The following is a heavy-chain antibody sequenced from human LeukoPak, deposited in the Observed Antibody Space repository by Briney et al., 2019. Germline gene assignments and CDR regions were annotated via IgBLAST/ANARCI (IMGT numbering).Heavy chain of an antibody. CDR2: ISYDGSNK. CDR3: ARDLAVVVVAAKLHYYYYGMDV. J-gene: IGHJ6*02. Sequence: PGRSLRLSCAASGFTFSSYAMHWVRQAPGKGLEWVAVISYDGSNKYYADSVKGRFTISRDNSKNTLYLQMNSLRAEDKAVYYCARDLAVVVVAAKLHYYYYGMDVWGQGTTVTVSS. CDR1: GFTFSSYA. D-gene: IGHD2-15*01. V-gene: IGHV3-30-3*01.